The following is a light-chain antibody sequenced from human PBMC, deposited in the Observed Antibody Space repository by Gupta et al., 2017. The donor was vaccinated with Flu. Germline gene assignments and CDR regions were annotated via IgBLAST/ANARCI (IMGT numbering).Light chain of an antibody. V-gene: IGKV3-20*01. J-gene: IGKJ1*01. CDR3: HQEGSSPRT. Sequence: GTLSLSPGERATRSCRARQSVRSKYLAWYQQKPGQAPRLLIYGASSRATGIPDRFSGSGSGTEFTLTISRREPEDFAVYYCHQEGSSPRTFGQGTKVEI. CDR2: GAS. CDR1: QSVRSKY.